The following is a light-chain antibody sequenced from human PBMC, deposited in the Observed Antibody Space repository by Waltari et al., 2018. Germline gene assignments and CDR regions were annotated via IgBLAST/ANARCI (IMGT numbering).Light chain of an antibody. Sequence: VILSQSPATLSLSPGERATLSCRASQTISSDLAWYQQKPGQAPRLLIYGASSRATGIPGRFSGSGSGTEFTLTISSLEPEDFAVYYCQKYDNSPHSFGQGTKVEIK. CDR1: QTISSD. CDR2: GAS. CDR3: QKYDNSPHS. J-gene: IGKJ2*03. V-gene: IGKV3-20*01.